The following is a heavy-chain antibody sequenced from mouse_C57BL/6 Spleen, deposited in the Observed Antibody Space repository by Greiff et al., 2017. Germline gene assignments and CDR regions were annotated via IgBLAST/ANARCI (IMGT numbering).Heavy chain of an antibody. CDR3: ARPIYYYGSSYEYFDV. V-gene: IGHV1-72*01. Sequence: QVQLQQPGAELVKPGASVKLSCKASGYTFTSYWMHWVKQRPGRGLEWIGRIDPNSGGTKYNEKFKSKATLTVDKPSSPAYMQLSSLTSEDSAVYYGARPIYYYGSSYEYFDVWGTGTTVTVSS. J-gene: IGHJ1*03. CDR2: IDPNSGGT. CDR1: GYTFTSYW. D-gene: IGHD1-1*01.